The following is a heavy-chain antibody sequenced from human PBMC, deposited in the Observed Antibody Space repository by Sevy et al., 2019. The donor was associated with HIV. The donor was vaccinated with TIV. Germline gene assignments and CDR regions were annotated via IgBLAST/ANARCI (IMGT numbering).Heavy chain of an antibody. Sequence: GGYLRLSCAASGFAFYDYSMSWIRQAPGKGLEWVATLSFGCGKIKYADSVKGRFTISRDNSKNSFYLQMDNLRVDDTALYYCAREGCTRPHDYWGQGTRVTVSS. CDR2: LSFGCGKI. D-gene: IGHD2-8*01. J-gene: IGHJ4*02. V-gene: IGHV3-23*01. CDR1: GFAFYDYS. CDR3: AREGCTRPHDY.